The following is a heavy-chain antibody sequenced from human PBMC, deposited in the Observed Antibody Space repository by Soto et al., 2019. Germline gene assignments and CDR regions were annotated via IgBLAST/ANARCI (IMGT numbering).Heavy chain of an antibody. V-gene: IGHV1-3*01. CDR3: ARGRGGYDY. CDR2: IDAGNGKT. CDR1: GYIFNRYV. D-gene: IGHD6-19*01. J-gene: IGHJ4*02. Sequence: QVQLVQSGAEVKKPGASVKVSCKASGYIFNRYVMHWVRQAPGQMPEWMGWIDAGNGKTKYSEKFQGRVTITRDTSASTAYMELTTLRSEDTAVYYCARGRGGYDYWGQGPQVIVSS.